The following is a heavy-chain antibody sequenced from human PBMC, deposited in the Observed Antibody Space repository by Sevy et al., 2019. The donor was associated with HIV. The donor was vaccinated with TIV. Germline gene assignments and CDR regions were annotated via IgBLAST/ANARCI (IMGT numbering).Heavy chain of an antibody. CDR3: AKDVPDQSWYDDFWSGSPCFDY. CDR1: GFTFSSYW. CDR2: MKEDGSER. V-gene: IGHV3-7*03. Sequence: GGSLRLSCAASGFTFSSYWMSWVRQAPGKGLEWVATMKEDGSERNYVDSVKGRFTISRDNAKNSLYLQMNSLRAEDTALYYCAKDVPDQSWYDDFWSGSPCFDYWGRGTPVTVSS. D-gene: IGHD3-3*01. J-gene: IGHJ4*01.